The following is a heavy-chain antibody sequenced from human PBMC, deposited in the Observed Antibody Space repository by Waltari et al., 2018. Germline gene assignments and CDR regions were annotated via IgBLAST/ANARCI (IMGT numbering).Heavy chain of an antibody. D-gene: IGHD2-8*02. CDR2: ELHDGSYK. CDR1: GFSFNHYA. J-gene: IGHJ4*02. V-gene: IGHV3-33*06. CDR3: AKDGSASRLVRYYLDH. Sequence: QVHLVESGGGVVQPGGSLRLSCAASGFSFNHYAMHWGRQAPGKGVEWWAVELHDGSYKFYADSVKGRFTISRDNSKNTLYFQMNSLRAEDTAMYYCAKDGSASRLVRYYLDHWGPGTLVTVSS.